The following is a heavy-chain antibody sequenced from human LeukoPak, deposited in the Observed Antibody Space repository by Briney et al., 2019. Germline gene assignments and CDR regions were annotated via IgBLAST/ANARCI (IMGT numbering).Heavy chain of an antibody. Sequence: GGSLRLSCAASGFTFSDYYMSWIRQAPGKGLEWVSYISSSGTTIYYADSVKGRFTISRDNAKNSLYLRMNSLRAEDTAVYYCAREGGDCSSTTCDNDAFDIWGQGTMVTVSS. D-gene: IGHD2-2*01. V-gene: IGHV3-11*01. J-gene: IGHJ3*02. CDR3: AREGGDCSSTTCDNDAFDI. CDR1: GFTFSDYY. CDR2: ISSSGTTI.